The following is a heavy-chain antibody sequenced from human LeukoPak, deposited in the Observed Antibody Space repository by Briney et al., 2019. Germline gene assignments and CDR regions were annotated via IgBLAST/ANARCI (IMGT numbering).Heavy chain of an antibody. V-gene: IGHV3-66*01. CDR3: ARVQTYYDFWSGYYTVSGWFDP. Sequence: GGSLRLSCAASGFTFRTCAMSWVRQAPGKGLEWVSVIYSGGSTYYADSVKGRFTISRDNSKNTLYLQMNSLRAEDTAVYYCARVQTYYDFWSGYYTVSGWFDPWGQGTLVTVSS. J-gene: IGHJ5*02. CDR2: IYSGGST. CDR1: GFTFRTCA. D-gene: IGHD3-3*01.